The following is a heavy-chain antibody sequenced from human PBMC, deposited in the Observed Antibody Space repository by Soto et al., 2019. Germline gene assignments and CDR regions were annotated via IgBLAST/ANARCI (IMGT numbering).Heavy chain of an antibody. CDR2: ISAYNGNT. D-gene: IGHD3-10*01. Sequence: QVQLVQSGAEVKQPGASVKVSCKASGYTFTSYGINWVRQAPGQGLEWMGWISAYNGNTNYAQKVQGRVTMTTDTSTSKAYMELSSLRSDDTDVYYCVRDKGDGSGSDYGYWGQGTLVTVSS. V-gene: IGHV1-18*01. CDR3: VRDKGDGSGSDYGY. CDR1: GYTFTSYG. J-gene: IGHJ4*02.